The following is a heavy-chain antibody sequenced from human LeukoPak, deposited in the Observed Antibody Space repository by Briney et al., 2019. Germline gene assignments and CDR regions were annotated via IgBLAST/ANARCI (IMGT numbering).Heavy chain of an antibody. Sequence: QPGRSLKLSCITSGFNFGDYAASWFRQAPGKGLEWIGFIKSKVYRGTTEYAASVKGRFTISRDDSKSIAYLQINSLKTEDTAVYYCTRDLRVSHPGQYCYMDVWGTGTTVTVSS. CDR3: TRDLRVSHPGQYCYMDV. D-gene: IGHD3-3*01. V-gene: IGHV3-49*03. J-gene: IGHJ6*03. CDR1: GFNFGDYA. CDR2: IKSKVYRGTT.